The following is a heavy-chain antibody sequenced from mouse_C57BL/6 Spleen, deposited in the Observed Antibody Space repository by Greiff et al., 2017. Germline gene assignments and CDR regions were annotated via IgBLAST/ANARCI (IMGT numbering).Heavy chain of an antibody. CDR3: ARRYGSSYWYFDV. CDR2: INPSTGGT. V-gene: IGHV1-42*01. D-gene: IGHD1-1*01. Sequence: EVKLEESGPELVKPGASVKISCKASGYSFTGYYMNWVKQSPEKSLEWIGEINPSTGGTTYNQKFKAKATLTVDKSSSTAYMQLKSLTSEDSAVYYCARRYGSSYWYFDVWGTGTTVTVSS. CDR1: GYSFTGYY. J-gene: IGHJ1*03.